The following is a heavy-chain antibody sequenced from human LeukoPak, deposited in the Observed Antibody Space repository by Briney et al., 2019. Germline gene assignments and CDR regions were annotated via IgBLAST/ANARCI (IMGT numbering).Heavy chain of an antibody. CDR1: AGSIDDYY. D-gene: IGHD6-13*01. V-gene: IGHV4-59*01. CDR2: LYCSRNT. Sequence: PSETLSLTATVSAGSIDDYYWSWLPEPPGKGLEWIGYLYCSRNTNYSPSLKCRATTSAATSSTQINLKWSSMTDEDTALYCIIRGRWGAGGTQYWGQGTQVIVSS. J-gene: IGHJ4*02. CDR3: IRGRWGAGGTQY.